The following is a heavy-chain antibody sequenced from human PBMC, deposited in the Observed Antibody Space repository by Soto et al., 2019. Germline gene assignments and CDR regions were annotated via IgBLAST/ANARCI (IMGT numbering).Heavy chain of an antibody. CDR1: GGSISSYY. CDR3: ARDMYSSGWTVYGMDV. D-gene: IGHD6-19*01. V-gene: IGHV4-59*01. CDR2: IYYSGST. Sequence: QVQLQESGPGLVKPSETLSLTCTVSGGSISSYYWSWIRQPPGKGLEWIGYIYYSGSTNYNPSLKSRVTISVDTSKNRFSLKLSSVTAADTAVYYCARDMYSSGWTVYGMDVWGQGTTVTVSS. J-gene: IGHJ6*02.